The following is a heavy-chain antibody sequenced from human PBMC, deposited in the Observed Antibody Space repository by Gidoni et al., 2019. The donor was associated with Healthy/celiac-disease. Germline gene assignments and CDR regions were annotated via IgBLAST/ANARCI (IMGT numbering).Heavy chain of an antibody. J-gene: IGHJ4*02. CDR3: TTGVGNCGGDCYSPFDY. Sequence: EVQLLESGGGLVKPGGSLRLSCAASGFTFSNAWMSWVRQAPGKGLEWVGRIKSKTDGGTTDYAAPVKGRFTISRDDSKNTLYLQMNSLKTEDTAVYYCTTGVGNCGGDCYSPFDYWGQGTLVTVSS. CDR2: IKSKTDGGTT. D-gene: IGHD2-21*02. V-gene: IGHV3-15*01. CDR1: GFTFSNAW.